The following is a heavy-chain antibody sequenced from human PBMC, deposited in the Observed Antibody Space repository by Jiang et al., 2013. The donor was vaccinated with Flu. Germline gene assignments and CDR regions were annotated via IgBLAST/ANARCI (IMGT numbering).Heavy chain of an antibody. J-gene: IGHJ4*02. V-gene: IGHV4-59*01. CDR2: YIYYSGST. D-gene: IGHD5-18*01. CDR3: ARADSSRYDY. Sequence: GLVKPSETLSLTCTVSGGSISSYYWSWIRQPPGKGLEYIGYYIYYSGSTNYNPSVKSRVTISVDTSKNQFSLKVSPVTAADTAVYYCARADSSRYDYWGQGILVTVSS. CDR1: GGSISSYY.